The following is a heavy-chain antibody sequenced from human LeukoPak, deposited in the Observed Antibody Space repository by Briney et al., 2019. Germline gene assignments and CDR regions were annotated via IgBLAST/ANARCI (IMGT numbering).Heavy chain of an antibody. CDR2: IYHSGST. CDR1: AGSISSGGYS. J-gene: IGHJ5*02. Sequence: PSQTLSLTCAVSAGSISSGGYSWSWIRQPPGKGLEWIGYIYHSGSTYYNPSLKSRVTISVDRSKNQFSLKLSSVTAADTAVYYCARGSSWFDPWGQGTLVTVSS. CDR3: ARGSSWFDP. V-gene: IGHV4-30-2*01.